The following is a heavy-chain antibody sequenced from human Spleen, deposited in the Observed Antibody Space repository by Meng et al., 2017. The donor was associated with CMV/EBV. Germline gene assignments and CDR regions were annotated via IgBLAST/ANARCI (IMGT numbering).Heavy chain of an antibody. Sequence: GGSLRLSCAASGFTFSTYGMHWVRQAPGKGLEWVAFIRYDGSNEYYADSVKGRFTISRDNSKNTLYLQMNSLRTEDTAVYYCARAGTNYYDSGGYFLNWFDPWGQGTLVTVSS. CDR3: ARAGTNYYDSGGYFLNWFDP. CDR1: GFTFSTYG. V-gene: IGHV3-30*02. J-gene: IGHJ5*02. D-gene: IGHD3-22*01. CDR2: IRYDGSNE.